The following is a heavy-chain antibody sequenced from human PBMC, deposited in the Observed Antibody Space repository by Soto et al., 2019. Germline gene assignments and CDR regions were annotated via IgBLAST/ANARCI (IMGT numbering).Heavy chain of an antibody. V-gene: IGHV4-39*01. CDR2: IYYSERTSYNSGST. Sequence: SETLSLTCTVSGDSMTSSSYYWGWIRQPPGKGLEWIGSIYYSERTSYNSGSTYYSPSLKSRVTISGHTSKSQFSLKLSPVTAADTAVYYCARHTRNQFDPWGQGTLVTVSS. CDR1: GDSMTSSSYY. CDR3: ARHTRNQFDP. J-gene: IGHJ5*02.